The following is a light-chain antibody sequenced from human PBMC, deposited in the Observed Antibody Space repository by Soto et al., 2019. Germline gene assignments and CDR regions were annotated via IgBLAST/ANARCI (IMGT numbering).Light chain of an antibody. CDR2: DVS. J-gene: IGLJ1*01. CDR3: CSYGGSYPHV. Sequence: QSALTQPRSVSGSPGQSVTISCTGTSSDVGGYNYVSWYQQHPGKAPKLMIYDVSKRPSGVPDRFSGSKSGNTASLTISGPQGEDEAYSYCCSYGGSYPHVFGTGTKVTVL. CDR1: SSDVGGYNY. V-gene: IGLV2-11*01.